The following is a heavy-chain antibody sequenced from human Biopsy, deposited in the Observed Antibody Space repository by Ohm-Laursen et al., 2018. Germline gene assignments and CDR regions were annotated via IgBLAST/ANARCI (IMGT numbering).Heavy chain of an antibody. CDR1: GFTFSSYG. Sequence: LRLSCAASGFTFSSYGMHWVRQAPGKGVGWGGAIWYDGSNKNYADSVKGRFTISRDNSKNTLYLQMNSLRGEDTAVYYCAKCMTGGSNYYFHHCGQGTLVTVSS. J-gene: IGHJ4*02. CDR3: AKCMTGGSNYYFHH. D-gene: IGHD2-8*01. V-gene: IGHV3-33*06. CDR2: IWYDGSNK.